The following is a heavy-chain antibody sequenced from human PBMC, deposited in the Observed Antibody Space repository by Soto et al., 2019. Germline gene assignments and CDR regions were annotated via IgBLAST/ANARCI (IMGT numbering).Heavy chain of an antibody. D-gene: IGHD6-25*01. J-gene: IGHJ3*02. CDR2: IRPDGSGE. CDR3: ARPFSGGAFDI. CDR1: GFTFSRHW. Sequence: EVQLVESGGGLVQPGGSLRLSCAASGFTFSRHWMSWVRQAPGKGLEWVAHIRPDGSGESYVDSVKGRFIISRDNAKNSLYLQMNILIAEDTAVYHCARPFSGGAFDIWGQGTVVTVSS. V-gene: IGHV3-7*01.